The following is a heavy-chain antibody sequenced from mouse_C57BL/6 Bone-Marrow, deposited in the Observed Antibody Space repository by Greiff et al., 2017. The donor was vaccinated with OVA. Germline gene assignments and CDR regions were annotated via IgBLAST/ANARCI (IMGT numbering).Heavy chain of an antibody. J-gene: IGHJ1*03. Sequence: QVQLQQPGAELVRPGTSVKLSCKASGYTFTSYWMHWVKQRPGQGLEWIGVIDPSDSYTNYNQKFKGKATLTVDTSSSTAYMQLSSLTSENSAVYDGARGDSSSYWYFDVWGKGTTVTVSS. CDR2: IDPSDSYT. V-gene: IGHV1-59*01. CDR3: ARGDSSSYWYFDV. CDR1: GYTFTSYW. D-gene: IGHD1-1*01.